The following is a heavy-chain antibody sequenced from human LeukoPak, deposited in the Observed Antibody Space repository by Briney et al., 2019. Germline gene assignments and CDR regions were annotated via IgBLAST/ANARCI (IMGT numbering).Heavy chain of an antibody. CDR1: GGSISSSSYY. V-gene: IGHV4-39*01. Sequence: SETLSLTCTVSGGSISSSSYYWGWIRQPPGRGLEWIGSIYYSGSTYYNPSLKSRVTISVDTSKNQFSLKLSSVTAADTAVYYCARHYSSRWIQGPLDYWGQGTLVTVSS. J-gene: IGHJ4*02. D-gene: IGHD6-13*01. CDR3: ARHYSSRWIQGPLDY. CDR2: IYYSGST.